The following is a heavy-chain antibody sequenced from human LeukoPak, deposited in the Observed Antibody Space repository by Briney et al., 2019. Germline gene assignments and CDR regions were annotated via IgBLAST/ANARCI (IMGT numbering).Heavy chain of an antibody. CDR2: ISGTGGRT. Sequence: GGSLRLSCAASGFTVSNTYMTWVRQAPGKGLEWVSSISGTGGRTYSADSVKGRFTISRDNSKNTLYLQMKNLRVEHTAVYYCAKGLHGGVGYGVDVWGQGTTVSVSS. J-gene: IGHJ6*02. V-gene: IGHV3-53*01. D-gene: IGHD3-16*01. CDR1: GFTVSNTY. CDR3: AKGLHGGVGYGVDV.